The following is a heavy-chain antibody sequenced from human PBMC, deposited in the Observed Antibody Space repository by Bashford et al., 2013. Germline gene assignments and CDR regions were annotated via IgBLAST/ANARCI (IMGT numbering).Heavy chain of an antibody. J-gene: IGHJ4*02. CDR2: ITASGATA. Sequence: GGSLRLSCVASGFTFSSQPISWVRQAPGMGLQWVSGITASGATAHYADSVQGRFTISRDNSKNTVYLELNSLGVEDTAMYYCTKYKNNWNSPFDSWGQGTLVTVSS. CDR1: GFTFSSQP. V-gene: IGHV3-23*01. D-gene: IGHD1-1*01. CDR3: TKYKNNWNSPFDS.